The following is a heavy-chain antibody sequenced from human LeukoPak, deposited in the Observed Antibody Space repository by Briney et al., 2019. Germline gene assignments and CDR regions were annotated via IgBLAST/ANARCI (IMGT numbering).Heavy chain of an antibody. CDR2: INPDNGGT. CDR3: VRDNGSSDYRGSFEP. V-gene: IGHV1-2*02. D-gene: IGHD4-17*01. Sequence: ASVKVSCKASGYTFTDYYIHWVRQAPGQGLEWMGWINPDNGGTNYEQKFQGRVTITRETSISTAYMELSRLRSDDTAVYYCVRDNGSSDYRGSFEPSGQGSPVTVSP. CDR1: GYTFTDYY. J-gene: IGHJ5*02.